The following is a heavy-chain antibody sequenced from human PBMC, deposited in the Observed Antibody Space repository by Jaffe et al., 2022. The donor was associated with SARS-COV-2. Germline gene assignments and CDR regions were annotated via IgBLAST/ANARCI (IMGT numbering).Heavy chain of an antibody. J-gene: IGHJ4*02. V-gene: IGHV4-4*07. CDR2: IYTSGST. CDR1: GGSISSYY. Sequence: QVQLQESGPGLVKPSETLSLTCTVSGGSISSYYWSWIRQPAGKGLEWIGRIYTSGSTNYNPSLKSRVTMSVDTSKNQFSLKLSSVTAADTAVYYCARSRYCSSTSCTDFDYWGQGTLVTVSS. D-gene: IGHD2-2*01. CDR3: ARSRYCSSTSCTDFDY.